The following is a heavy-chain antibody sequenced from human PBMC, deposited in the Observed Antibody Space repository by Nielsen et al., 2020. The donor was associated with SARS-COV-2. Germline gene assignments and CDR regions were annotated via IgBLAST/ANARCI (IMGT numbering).Heavy chain of an antibody. Sequence: GGSLRLSCGGSGFTFGDYTMHWLRQVPGKGMEWVSLINWDGYSTFYADSMKGRFTISRDNAKNSLFLQMNSLRAEDTAFYYCARGGVLWFAELPDYWGQGTLVTVSS. CDR2: INWDGYST. J-gene: IGHJ4*02. CDR3: ARGGVLWFAELPDY. D-gene: IGHD3-10*01. V-gene: IGHV3-43*01. CDR1: GFTFGDYT.